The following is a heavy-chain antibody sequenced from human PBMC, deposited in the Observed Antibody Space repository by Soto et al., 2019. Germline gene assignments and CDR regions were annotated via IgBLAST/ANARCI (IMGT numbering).Heavy chain of an antibody. D-gene: IGHD5-12*01. Sequence: QVQLQESGPGLVKPSQTLSLTCTVSGGSISSGGYYWSWIRQHPGKGLEWIGYIYYSGSTYYNPSPKSRVTISVDTSKNQFSLKLSSVTAADTAVYYCAASCVACGGFNYYGMDLWGQGTTVTVSS. V-gene: IGHV4-31*03. CDR3: AASCVACGGFNYYGMDL. J-gene: IGHJ6*02. CDR1: GGSISSGGYY. CDR2: IYYSGST.